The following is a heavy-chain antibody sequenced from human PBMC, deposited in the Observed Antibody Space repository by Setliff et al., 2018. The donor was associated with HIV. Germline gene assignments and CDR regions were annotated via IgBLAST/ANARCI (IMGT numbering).Heavy chain of an antibody. CDR3: ARDLGINPQGWFDP. J-gene: IGHJ5*02. D-gene: IGHD3-16*01. CDR1: GYTFSSYG. Sequence: ASVKVSCKASGYTFSSYGVSWVRQAPGQGLEWMGWISAYNDNTNYAQKLQGRVTMTTDTSTSTVYMELRSLRSDDTAVYYCARDLGINPQGWFDPWGQGTLVTVSS. V-gene: IGHV1-18*01. CDR2: ISAYNDNT.